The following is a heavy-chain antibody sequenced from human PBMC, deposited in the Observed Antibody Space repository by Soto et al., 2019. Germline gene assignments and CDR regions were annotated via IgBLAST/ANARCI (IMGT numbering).Heavy chain of an antibody. V-gene: IGHV4-59*01. CDR2: IYYSGST. Sequence: SETLSLTCTVSGGSISSYYWSWIRQPPGKGLEWIGYIYYSGSTNYNPSLKSRVTISVDTSKNQFSLKLSSVTAADTAVYYCARYSSSSRFGWGSGWYYFDYWGQGTLVTVSS. CDR3: ARYSSSSRFGWGSGWYYFDY. J-gene: IGHJ4*02. CDR1: GGSISSYY. D-gene: IGHD6-6*01.